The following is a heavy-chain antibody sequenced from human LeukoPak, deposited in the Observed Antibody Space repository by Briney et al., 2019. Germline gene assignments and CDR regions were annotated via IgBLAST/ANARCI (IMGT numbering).Heavy chain of an antibody. D-gene: IGHD3-22*01. CDR1: GFTFSSYT. V-gene: IGHV3-21*01. CDR2: ISSSSNYI. Sequence: PGGSLRLSCVASGFTFSSYTMNWVRQAPGKGLEWVSSISSSSNYIYYADSVKGRFTISRDNAKNSLYLQMNSLRAEDTAVYYCARDYDGSGYFGYWGQGSLVTVSS. CDR3: ARDYDGSGYFGY. J-gene: IGHJ4*02.